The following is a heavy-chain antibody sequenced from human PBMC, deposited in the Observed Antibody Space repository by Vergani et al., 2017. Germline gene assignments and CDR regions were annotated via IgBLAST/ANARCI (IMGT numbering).Heavy chain of an antibody. D-gene: IGHD2-8*02. V-gene: IGHV1-18*01. CDR3: AKEKLTVVYASLYYYMDV. Sequence: QVQLVQSGAEVKKPGASVKVSCRASGYTFTSYGISWVRQAPGQGLEWMGWISAYNGDTHFPQKLQGRVTMTTDTSTSTAYMERRRLRSDDTAVYYCAKEKLTVVYASLYYYMDVWGKGTTVTVSS. J-gene: IGHJ6*03. CDR2: ISAYNGDT. CDR1: GYTFTSYG.